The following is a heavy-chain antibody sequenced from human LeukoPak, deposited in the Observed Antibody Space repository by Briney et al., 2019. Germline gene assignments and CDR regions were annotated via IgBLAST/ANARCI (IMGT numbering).Heavy chain of an antibody. V-gene: IGHV4-39*01. CDR3: ARHPRGAARPGYYYYYYMDV. Sequence: PSETLSLTCTVSGASISSSSYYWGWIRPPPGKGLEWVGCIYYSGSTYYNPSLKSRVTISVDTSKNQFSLKLSSVTAADTAVYYCARHPRGAARPGYYYYYYMDVWGKGTTVTVSS. J-gene: IGHJ6*03. D-gene: IGHD6-6*01. CDR2: IYYSGST. CDR1: GASISSSSYY.